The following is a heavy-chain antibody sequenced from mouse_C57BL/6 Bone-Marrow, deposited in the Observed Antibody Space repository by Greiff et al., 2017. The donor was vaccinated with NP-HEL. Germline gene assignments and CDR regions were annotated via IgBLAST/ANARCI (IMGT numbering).Heavy chain of an antibody. J-gene: IGHJ1*03. CDR1: GYTFTSYW. V-gene: IGHV1-55*01. D-gene: IGHD1-1*01. CDR3: ARASTVVASWYFDV. CDR2: IYPGSGST. Sequence: QVQLQQPGAELVKPGASVKMSCKASGYTFTSYWITWVKQRPGQGLEWIGDIYPGSGSTNYNEKFKSKATLTVDTSSSTAYMQLSSLTSEDSAVDYCARASTVVASWYFDVWGTGTTVTVSS.